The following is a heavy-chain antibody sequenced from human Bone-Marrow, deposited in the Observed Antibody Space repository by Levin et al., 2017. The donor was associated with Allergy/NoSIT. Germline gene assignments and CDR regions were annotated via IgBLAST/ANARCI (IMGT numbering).Heavy chain of an antibody. D-gene: IGHD3-3*01. V-gene: IGHV3-21*01. J-gene: IGHJ6*02. Sequence: GESLKISCAASGFTFSSYSMNWVRQAPGKGLEWVSSISSSSSYIYYADSVKGRFTISRDNAKNSLYLQMNSLRAEDTAVYYCARDGGADFWSGYYTSYYYYYYGMDVWGQGTTVTVSS. CDR2: ISSSSSYI. CDR3: ARDGGADFWSGYYTSYYYYYYGMDV. CDR1: GFTFSSYS.